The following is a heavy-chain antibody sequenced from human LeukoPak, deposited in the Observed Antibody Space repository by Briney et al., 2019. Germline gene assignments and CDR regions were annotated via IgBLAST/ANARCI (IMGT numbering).Heavy chain of an antibody. CDR1: GGSFSGYY. CDR2: INHSGST. Sequence: PSETLSLTCAVYGGSFSGYYWSWIRQPPGKGLEWIGEINHSGSTNYNPSLKSRVTISVDTSKNQFSLKLSSVTAADTAVYYCARSRQDGYNYGFDYWGQGTLVTVSS. CDR3: ARSRQDGYNYGFDY. D-gene: IGHD5-24*01. J-gene: IGHJ4*02. V-gene: IGHV4-34*01.